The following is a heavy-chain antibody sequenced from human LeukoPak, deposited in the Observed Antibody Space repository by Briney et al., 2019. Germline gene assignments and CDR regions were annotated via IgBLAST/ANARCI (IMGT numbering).Heavy chain of an antibody. CDR2: IKQDGSEK. CDR1: GFTFSSYW. J-gene: IGHJ4*02. Sequence: GGSLRLSCVASGFTFSSYWMSWVRQAPGKGLEWVANIKQDGSEKYYVDSVKGRFTISRDNAKNSLYLQMNSLRAEDTAVYYCARGGTYYDILTGYYTAWYFDYWGQGTLVTVSS. V-gene: IGHV3-7*04. D-gene: IGHD3-9*01. CDR3: ARGGTYYDILTGYYTAWYFDY.